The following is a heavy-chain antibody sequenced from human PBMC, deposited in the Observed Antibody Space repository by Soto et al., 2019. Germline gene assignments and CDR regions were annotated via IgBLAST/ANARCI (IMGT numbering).Heavy chain of an antibody. J-gene: IGHJ4*02. CDR3: ARRAVTAFHDCDD. V-gene: IGHV3-21*01. CDR1: GFTFSSSD. D-gene: IGHD2-21*02. CDR2: IETGTRHV. Sequence: EVQVVESGGGLVKPGGSLRLSCAASGFTFSSSDMNWVRPAPGKGLEWFSYIETGTRHVYYADSVRGRFTISRDYAKNSLDLQMHSLRVDDTALYYFARRAVTAFHDCDDWCQGTLVTGSS.